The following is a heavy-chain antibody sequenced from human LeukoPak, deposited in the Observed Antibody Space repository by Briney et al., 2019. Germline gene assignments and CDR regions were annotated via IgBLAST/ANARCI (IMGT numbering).Heavy chain of an antibody. CDR1: GGTFSSYA. CDR2: IIPIFGTA. V-gene: IGHV1-69*13. CDR3: VREDTPATANY. D-gene: IGHD2-21*02. Sequence: GASVKVSCKASGGTFSSYAIRWVRQAPGQGLEWMGGIIPIFGTANYAQKFQGRVTITADESTSTAYMELSSLRPGDTAVYYCVREDTPATANYWGQGTLVTISS. J-gene: IGHJ4*02.